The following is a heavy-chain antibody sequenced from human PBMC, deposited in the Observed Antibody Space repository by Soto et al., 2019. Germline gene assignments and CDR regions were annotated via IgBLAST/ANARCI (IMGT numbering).Heavy chain of an antibody. CDR1: KFIFSDYY. V-gene: IGHV3-11*01. Sequence: GSLRLSCSASKFIFSDYYMSWIRQAPGKGLEWVAYISNVATTTHYADSVKGRFTISRDNAKNSLYLQMNSLRAEDTAMYYCARDTLPTDFGLGWDVWGQGTTVTVSS. CDR2: ISNVATTT. J-gene: IGHJ6*02. D-gene: IGHD4-17*01. CDR3: ARDTLPTDFGLGWDV.